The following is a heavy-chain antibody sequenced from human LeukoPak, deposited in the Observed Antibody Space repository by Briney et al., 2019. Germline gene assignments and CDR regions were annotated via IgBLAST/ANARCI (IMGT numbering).Heavy chain of an antibody. CDR3: ARAPLLDYYDSSGGAFDI. CDR1: GFTVSSNY. V-gene: IGHV3-53*01. J-gene: IGHJ3*02. D-gene: IGHD3-22*01. Sequence: GGSLRLSCAASGFTVSSNYMSWVRQAPGKGLEWVSVIYSGGSTYYADSVKGRFTISRDNSKNTLYLQMNSLRAEDTAVYYCARAPLLDYYDSSGGAFDIWGQGTMVTVSS. CDR2: IYSGGST.